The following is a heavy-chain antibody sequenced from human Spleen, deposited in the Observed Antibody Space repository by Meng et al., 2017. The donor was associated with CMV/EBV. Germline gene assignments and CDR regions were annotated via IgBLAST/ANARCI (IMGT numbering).Heavy chain of an antibody. V-gene: IGHV5-51*01. CDR3: ARRLRGEPFDS. CDR1: GNSFTGYW. J-gene: IGHJ4*02. CDR2: IYPGDSDT. D-gene: IGHD3-16*01. Sequence: CKGSGNSFTGYWIGWVRQKSGKGLEWMGIIYPGDSDTRYSPSFQGQVTMSADKSTNTASLQWNSLKASDTAMYYCARRLRGEPFDSWGQGTLVTVSS.